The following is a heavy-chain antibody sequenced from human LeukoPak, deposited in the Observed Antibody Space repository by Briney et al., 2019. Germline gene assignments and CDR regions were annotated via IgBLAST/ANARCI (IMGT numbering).Heavy chain of an antibody. CDR1: GYTFTGYY. CDR3: TRAPNTSGYLLSD. CDR2: IKSDSGGT. D-gene: IGHD6-19*01. Sequence: ASVKVSCKASGYTFTGYYMHWVRQAPGQGLEWTGWIKSDSGGTNYAQKFQGRVTMTRDTSISTAYMEVSSLRSDDTATYYCTRAPNTSGYLLSDWGQGTLVTVSS. V-gene: IGHV1-2*02. J-gene: IGHJ4*02.